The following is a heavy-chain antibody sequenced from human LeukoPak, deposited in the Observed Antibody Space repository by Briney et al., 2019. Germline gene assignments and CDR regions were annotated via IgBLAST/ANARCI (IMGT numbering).Heavy chain of an antibody. CDR1: GGSISSYY. J-gene: IGHJ4*02. D-gene: IGHD6-13*01. Sequence: SETLSLTCAVSGGSISSYYWSWIRQPAGKGLEWIGRIYTSGSTNYNPSLKSRVTMSVDTSKNQFSLKLSSVTAADTAVYYCARDRGSSSWYPSDYYFDYWGQGTLVTVSS. CDR3: ARDRGSSSWYPSDYYFDY. CDR2: IYTSGST. V-gene: IGHV4-4*07.